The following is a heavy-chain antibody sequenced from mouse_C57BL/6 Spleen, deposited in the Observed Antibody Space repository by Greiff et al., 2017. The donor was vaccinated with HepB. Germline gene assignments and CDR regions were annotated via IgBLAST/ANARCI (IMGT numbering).Heavy chain of an antibody. D-gene: IGHD2-5*01. CDR3: ARDGGDYSNSCWFAY. CDR2: ISYDGSN. J-gene: IGHJ3*01. V-gene: IGHV3-6*01. Sequence: EVQLQESGPGLVKPSQSLSLTCSVTGYSITSGYYWNWIRQFPGNKLEWMGYISYDGSNNYNPSLKNRISITRDTSKNQFFLKLNSVTTEDTATYYCARDGGDYSNSCWFAYWGQGTLVTVSA. CDR1: GYSITSGYY.